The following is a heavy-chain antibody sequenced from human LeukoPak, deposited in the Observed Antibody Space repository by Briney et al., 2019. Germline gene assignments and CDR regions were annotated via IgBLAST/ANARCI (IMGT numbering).Heavy chain of an antibody. CDR2: ISGSGGST. J-gene: IGHJ5*02. D-gene: IGHD2-2*01. Sequence: GGSLRLSCAASGFTFSSYAMSWVRQAPGKGLEWVSAISGSGGSTYYADSVKGWFTISRDNSKNTLHLQMNSLRAEDTAVYYCAKDDRRYCSSTSCLDSFDPWGQGTLVTVSS. V-gene: IGHV3-23*01. CDR1: GFTFSSYA. CDR3: AKDDRRYCSSTSCLDSFDP.